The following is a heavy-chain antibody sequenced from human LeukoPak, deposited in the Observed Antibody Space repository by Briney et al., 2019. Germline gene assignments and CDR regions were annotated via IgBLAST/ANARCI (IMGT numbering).Heavy chain of an antibody. D-gene: IGHD1-1*01. Sequence: GGSLRLSCAASEFTLRSYAMSWVRQTPGKGLEWVSAISESGGRTYYADSVKGRFTISRDNSKNTLYLQMSSLRAEDTAIYYCAKERAGTTSFDIWGQGTMVTVSS. J-gene: IGHJ3*02. CDR2: ISESGGRT. CDR3: AKERAGTTSFDI. V-gene: IGHV3-23*01. CDR1: EFTLRSYA.